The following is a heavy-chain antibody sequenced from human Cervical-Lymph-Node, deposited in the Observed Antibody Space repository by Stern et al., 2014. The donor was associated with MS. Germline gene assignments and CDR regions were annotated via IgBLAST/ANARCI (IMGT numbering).Heavy chain of an antibody. CDR2: IYYSGST. D-gene: IGHD2-2*01. V-gene: IGHV4-59*01. Sequence: QVQLQESGPGLVKPSETLSLTCTVSGGSISSYYWSWIRQPPGKGLEWIGYIYYSGSTNYNPSLKSRVTISVDTSKNQFSLKLSSVTAADTAVYYCARGGAVTPAENWFDPWGQGTLVTVSS. CDR1: GGSISSYY. CDR3: ARGGAVTPAENWFDP. J-gene: IGHJ5*02.